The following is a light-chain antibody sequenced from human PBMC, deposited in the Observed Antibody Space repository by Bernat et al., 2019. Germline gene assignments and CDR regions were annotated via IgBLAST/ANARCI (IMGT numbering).Light chain of an antibody. CDR2: DVD. CDR3: ASYAGNGNEI. Sequence: QSALTQPPSASGSPGQSVTISCSGTSSDIGGYNFVSWYQQHPGKAPKLLIFDVDKRPSGVPGRFSGSKSANTASLTVSGIQADDEADYYCASYAGNGNEIFGGGTKLTVL. J-gene: IGLJ2*01. V-gene: IGLV2-8*01. CDR1: SSDIGGYNF.